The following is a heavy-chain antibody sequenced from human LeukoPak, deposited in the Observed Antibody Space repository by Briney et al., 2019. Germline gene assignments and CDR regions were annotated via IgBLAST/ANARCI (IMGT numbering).Heavy chain of an antibody. Sequence: SETLSLTCTVSGGSISSFYWSWIRQPPGKGLEWIGYIYCSGSTNYNPSLKSRVTMSVDTSKNQFSLNLRSVTAADTAVYYCAREVVAAAGTVDYWGQGTLVTVSS. CDR3: AREVVAAAGTVDY. J-gene: IGHJ4*02. D-gene: IGHD6-13*01. V-gene: IGHV4-59*01. CDR1: GGSISSFY. CDR2: IYCSGST.